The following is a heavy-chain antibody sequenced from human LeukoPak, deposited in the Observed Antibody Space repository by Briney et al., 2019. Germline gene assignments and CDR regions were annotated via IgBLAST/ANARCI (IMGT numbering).Heavy chain of an antibody. CDR1: GFTFSSYW. D-gene: IGHD3-3*01. J-gene: IGHJ2*01. V-gene: IGHV3-7*01. CDR2: IKQDGSEK. CDR3: ARYPYYDFWSGYAVGWYFDL. Sequence: PGGSLRLSCAASGFTFSSYWMSWVRQAPGKGLEWVANIKQDGSEKYYVDSVKGRFTISRDNAKNSLYLQMNSLRAADTAVYYCARYPYYDFWSGYAVGWYFDLWGRGTLVTVSS.